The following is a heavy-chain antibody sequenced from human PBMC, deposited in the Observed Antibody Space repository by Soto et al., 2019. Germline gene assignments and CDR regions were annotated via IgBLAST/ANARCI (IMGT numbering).Heavy chain of an antibody. V-gene: IGHV4-34*01. Sequence: LSLTCAVYGGSFSGYYWSWIRQPPGKGLEWIGEINHSGSTNYNPSLKSRVTISVDTSKNQFSLKLSSVTAADTAVYYCASIRGYSGYDARNFDYWGQGTLVTVS. CDR1: GGSFSGYY. CDR2: INHSGST. D-gene: IGHD5-12*01. CDR3: ASIRGYSGYDARNFDY. J-gene: IGHJ4*01.